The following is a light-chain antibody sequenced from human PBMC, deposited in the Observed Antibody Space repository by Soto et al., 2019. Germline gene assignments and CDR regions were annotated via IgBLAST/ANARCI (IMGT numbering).Light chain of an antibody. CDR2: GAS. V-gene: IGKV3-20*01. Sequence: EIVLTQSPATLSLSPGEIATLSCRASQSVSSSYLAWYQQKPGQAPRLLIYGASSRATGIPDRFSGSGSGTDFPLIINRLEPEDFAMYYCQQYGSSPPITFGQGTRLEIK. CDR3: QQYGSSPPIT. CDR1: QSVSSSY. J-gene: IGKJ5*01.